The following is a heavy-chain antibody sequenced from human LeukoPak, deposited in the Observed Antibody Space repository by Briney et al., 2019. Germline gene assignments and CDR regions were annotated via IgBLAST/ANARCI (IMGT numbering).Heavy chain of an antibody. Sequence: GGSLRLSCAASGFTFSSYAMSWVRLAPGKGLEWVSAISGSGGSTYYTDSVKGRFTISRDNSKNTLYLQMNSLRAEDTAVYYCAKFPPIVVVPAAIAVFDYWGQGTLVTVSS. D-gene: IGHD2-2*01. CDR3: AKFPPIVVVPAAIAVFDY. CDR2: ISGSGGST. CDR1: GFTFSSYA. V-gene: IGHV3-23*01. J-gene: IGHJ4*02.